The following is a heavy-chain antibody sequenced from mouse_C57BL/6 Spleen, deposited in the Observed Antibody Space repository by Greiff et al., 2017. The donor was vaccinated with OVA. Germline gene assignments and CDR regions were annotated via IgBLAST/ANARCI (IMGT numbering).Heavy chain of an antibody. CDR3: ARSLTAGSSYNYAMDY. J-gene: IGHJ4*01. Sequence: QVQLQQPGAELVKPGASVKMSCKASGYTFTSYWITWVKQRPGQGLEWIGDIYPGSGSTNYNEKFKSKATLTVDTSSSTAYMQLSSLTSDDSAVYYCARSLTAGSSYNYAMDYWGQGTSVTVSS. D-gene: IGHD1-1*01. CDR1: GYTFTSYW. CDR2: IYPGSGST. V-gene: IGHV1-55*01.